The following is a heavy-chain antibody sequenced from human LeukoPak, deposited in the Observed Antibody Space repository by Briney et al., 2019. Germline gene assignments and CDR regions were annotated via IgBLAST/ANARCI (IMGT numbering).Heavy chain of an antibody. CDR3: AKGRPEVWFGELLF. J-gene: IGHJ4*02. V-gene: IGHV3-30*02. CDR2: IRYDVSNK. D-gene: IGHD3-10*01. Sequence: GGSLRLSCAASGFSFSTYGMHWVRQAPGKGLEWVAFIRYDVSNKYYADSVKGRFTISRDNSKNTLYLQMNSLRVEDTAVYYCAKGRPEVWFGELLFWGQGTLVTVSS. CDR1: GFSFSTYG.